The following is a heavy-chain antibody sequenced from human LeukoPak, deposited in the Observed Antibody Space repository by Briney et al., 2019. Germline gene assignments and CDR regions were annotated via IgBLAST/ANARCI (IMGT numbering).Heavy chain of an antibody. CDR1: GGTFSSYA. CDR2: IIPIFGTA. J-gene: IGHJ4*02. V-gene: IGHV1-69*05. D-gene: IGHD1-26*01. CDR3: ASHRPPSGSPGGYFDY. Sequence: GASVKVSCKASGGTFSSYAISWVRQAPGQGLEWMGGIIPIFGTANYAQKFQGRVTITTDESTSTAYMELSSLRSEDTAVYYCASHRPPSGSPGGYFDYWGQGTLVTVSS.